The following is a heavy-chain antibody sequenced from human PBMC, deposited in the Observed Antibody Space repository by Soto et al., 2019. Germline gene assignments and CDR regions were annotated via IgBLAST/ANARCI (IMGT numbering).Heavy chain of an antibody. V-gene: IGHV4-4*02. J-gene: IGHJ4*02. D-gene: IGHD6-13*01. CDR1: GASIYNCGYF. CDR3: AKVAAAGTHFDY. CDR2: IYHSGST. Sequence: PSATLSLTCSVSGASIYNCGYFWSWIRQPPGKGLEWIGEIYHSGSTNYNPSLKSRVTISVDKSRSQFSLKLSSVTAADTAVYYCAKVAAAGTHFDYWGQGTLVTVSS.